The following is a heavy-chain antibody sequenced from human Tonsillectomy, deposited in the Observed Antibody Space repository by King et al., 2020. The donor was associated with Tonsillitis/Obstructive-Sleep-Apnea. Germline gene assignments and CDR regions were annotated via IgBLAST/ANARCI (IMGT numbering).Heavy chain of an antibody. V-gene: IGHV1-69*12. CDR1: GGTFSSYA. Sequence: QLVQSGAEVKKPGSSVKVSCKASGGTFSSYAISWVRQAPGQGLEWMGGIIPIFGTANYAQKFQGRVTITADDSTSTAYMELSSLGSEDTAVYYCARVGPPGDSLARVQLELDRDAFDIWGQGTMVTVSS. J-gene: IGHJ3*02. CDR2: IIPIFGTA. D-gene: IGHD1-1*01. CDR3: ARVGPPGDSLARVQLELDRDAFDI.